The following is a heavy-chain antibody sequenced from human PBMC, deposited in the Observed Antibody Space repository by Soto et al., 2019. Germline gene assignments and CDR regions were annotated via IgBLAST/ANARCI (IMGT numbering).Heavy chain of an antibody. CDR3: ARAPYCSSTSCSPPAYFQH. Sequence: QVQLQQWGAGLLKPSETLSLTCAVYGGSFSGYYWSWIRQPPGKGLEWIGEINHSGSTNYNPSLKSRVTISVDPSKNQFSLKLSSVTAADTAVYYCARAPYCSSTSCSPPAYFQHWGQGTLVTVSS. CDR1: GGSFSGYY. V-gene: IGHV4-34*01. J-gene: IGHJ1*01. D-gene: IGHD2-2*01. CDR2: INHSGST.